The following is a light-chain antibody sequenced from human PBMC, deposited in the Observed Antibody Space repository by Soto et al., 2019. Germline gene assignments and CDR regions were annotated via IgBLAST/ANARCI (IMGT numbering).Light chain of an antibody. CDR3: QQYNTYPIT. CDR2: AAS. Sequence: TQMTQSPLSLSASVGEKIIITCRASRDVGSDVSWYQQKPGQAPKLVIYAASNLYTGVPSRFSGRRSGTEFTLTISSLQPEDFATYYCQQYNTYPITFGQGTRLEIK. V-gene: IGKV1-17*01. J-gene: IGKJ5*01. CDR1: RDVGSD.